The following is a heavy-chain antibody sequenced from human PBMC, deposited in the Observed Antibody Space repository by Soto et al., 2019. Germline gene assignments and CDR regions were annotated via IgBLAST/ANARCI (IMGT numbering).Heavy chain of an antibody. Sequence: QVQLVQSGAEVKKPGSSVKVSCKASGGTFSSYAISWVRQAPGQGLEWMGGIIPIFGTANYAQKFQGRVTITADESTSTAYMELSSLRSEYTAVYYCAGKTTVVTRDWYFDLWGRGTLVTVSS. D-gene: IGHD4-17*01. CDR3: AGKTTVVTRDWYFDL. CDR1: GGTFSSYA. J-gene: IGHJ2*01. V-gene: IGHV1-69*01. CDR2: IIPIFGTA.